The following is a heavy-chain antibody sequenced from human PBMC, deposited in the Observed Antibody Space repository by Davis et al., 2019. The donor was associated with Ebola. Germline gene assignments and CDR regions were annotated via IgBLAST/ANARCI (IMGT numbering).Heavy chain of an antibody. Sequence: GESLKISCAASGFTFSSYSMNWVRQAPGKGLEWVSSISSSSSYIYYADSVKGRFTISRDNAKNSLYLQMNSLRAEDTAVYYCARGHYDFWSGYYGGGSGPLYYYYYGMDVWGQGTTVTVSS. J-gene: IGHJ6*02. D-gene: IGHD3-3*01. CDR1: GFTFSSYS. CDR2: ISSSSSYI. CDR3: ARGHYDFWSGYYGGGSGPLYYYYYGMDV. V-gene: IGHV3-21*01.